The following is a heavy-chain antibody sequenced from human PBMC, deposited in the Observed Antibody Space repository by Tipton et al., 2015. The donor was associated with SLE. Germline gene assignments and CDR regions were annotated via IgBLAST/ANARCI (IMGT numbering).Heavy chain of an antibody. Sequence: QSGPEVKKPGASVKVSCKASGYTFTSYGLSWVRQAPGQGLEWMGWISAYNGKSNYAQKLQGRVTMTTDTSTSTAYMELRSLRSDDTAVYYCARDIGYSSSSGVDFWGQVTLVAVSS. CDR2: ISAYNGKS. CDR3: ARDIGYSSSSGVDF. CDR1: GYTFTSYG. V-gene: IGHV1-18*04. D-gene: IGHD6-6*01. J-gene: IGHJ4*02.